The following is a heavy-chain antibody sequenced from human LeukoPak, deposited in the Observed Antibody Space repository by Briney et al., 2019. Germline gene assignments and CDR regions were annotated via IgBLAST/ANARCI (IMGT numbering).Heavy chain of an antibody. V-gene: IGHV4-34*01. CDR2: INHSGST. D-gene: IGHD3-22*01. CDR3: ARPSYYYDSSGYYY. J-gene: IGHJ4*02. Sequence: SETLSLTCAVYGGSFSGYYWSWIRQPPGKGLEWIGEINHSGSTNYNPSFKRRVTISVDTSKNQFSLKLSSVTAADTAVYYCARPSYYYDSSGYYYWGQGTLVTVSS. CDR1: GGSFSGYY.